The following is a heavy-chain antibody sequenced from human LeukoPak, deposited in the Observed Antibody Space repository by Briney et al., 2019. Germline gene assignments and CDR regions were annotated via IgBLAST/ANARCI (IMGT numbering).Heavy chain of an antibody. Sequence: SVKVSCKASGGTFSSYSISWVRQAPGQGLKWMGGIIPIFGTANYAQKFQGRVTITADESTSTANMELSSLRSEDTAMYYCARIDSSSLPTWGQGTLVTVSS. J-gene: IGHJ4*02. V-gene: IGHV1-69*13. CDR3: ARIDSSSLPT. CDR1: GGTFSSYS. CDR2: IIPIFGTA. D-gene: IGHD6-13*01.